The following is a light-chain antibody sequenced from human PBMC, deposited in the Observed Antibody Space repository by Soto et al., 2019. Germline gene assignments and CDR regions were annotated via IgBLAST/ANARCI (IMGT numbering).Light chain of an antibody. Sequence: EIQRTPPPSTLSGSGGDRVTGTCRASQTISSWLAWYQQKPGKAPKLLIYKASTLKSGVPSRFSGSGSGTEYALTLRTLQPDDFATYYCQQYNSYSEALGQGTKVDI. V-gene: IGKV1-5*03. CDR2: KAS. CDR3: QQYNSYSEA. J-gene: IGKJ1*01. CDR1: QTISSW.